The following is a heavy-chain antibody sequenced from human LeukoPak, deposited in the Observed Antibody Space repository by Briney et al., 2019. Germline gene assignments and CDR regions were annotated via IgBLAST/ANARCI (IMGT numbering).Heavy chain of an antibody. D-gene: IGHD2-2*01. CDR1: GYTFTSYY. Sequence: ASVKVSCKSSGYTFTSYYMYWVRQAPGQGLEWMGIINPSGGSTSYAQKFQGRVTMTRDTSTSTVCMELSSLRSEDTAVYFCARDHCVSSGCYEDYYYGMDVWGRGTTVTVSS. CDR2: INPSGGST. V-gene: IGHV1-46*01. J-gene: IGHJ6*02. CDR3: ARDHCVSSGCYEDYYYGMDV.